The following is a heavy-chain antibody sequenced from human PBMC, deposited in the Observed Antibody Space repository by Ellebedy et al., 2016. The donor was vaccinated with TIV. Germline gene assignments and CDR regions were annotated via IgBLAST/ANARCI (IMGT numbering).Heavy chain of an antibody. J-gene: IGHJ2*01. CDR2: MYYSGTT. V-gene: IGHV4-59*02. D-gene: IGHD1-20*01. CDR1: SGSVSGFY. CDR3: ARTPGYDSEGSVRHWSFDL. Sequence: MPSETLSLTCTVSSGSVSGFYWNWIRQPPGKGLEWIADMYYSGTTNYNPSLKSRITISVDTAKNQFSLKLKSVTAADTAVYYCARTPGYDSEGSVRHWSFDLWGRGTRVIVSS.